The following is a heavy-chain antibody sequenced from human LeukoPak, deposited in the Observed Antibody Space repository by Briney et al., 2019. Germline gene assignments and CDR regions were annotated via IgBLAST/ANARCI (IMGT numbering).Heavy chain of an antibody. V-gene: IGHV1-8*01. Sequence: ASVKVSCKPFQYPFSRYDINWVRQATGHRLEGLGWMNPNSGNTGYAQEFQGRVTMTRNTSISKANMELSSLRSEDTAVYCGARGWSRGGDYWGQGTLVTVSS. D-gene: IGHD3-10*01. CDR2: MNPNSGNT. CDR1: QYPFSRYD. CDR3: ARGWSRGGDY. J-gene: IGHJ4*02.